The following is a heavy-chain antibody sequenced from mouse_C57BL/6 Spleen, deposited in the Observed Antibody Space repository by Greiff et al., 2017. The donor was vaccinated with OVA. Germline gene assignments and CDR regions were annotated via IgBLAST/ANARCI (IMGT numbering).Heavy chain of an antibody. D-gene: IGHD2-14*01. V-gene: IGHV1-22*01. CDR2: INPNNGGT. J-gene: IGHJ4*01. CDR1: GYTFTDYN. CDR3: ARGYHYAMDY. Sequence: VQLKESGPELVKPGASVKMSCKASGYTFTDYNMHWVKQSHGKSLEWIGYINPNNGGTSYNQKFKGKATLTVNKSSSTAYMELRSLTSEDSAVYYCARGYHYAMDYWGQGTSVTVSS.